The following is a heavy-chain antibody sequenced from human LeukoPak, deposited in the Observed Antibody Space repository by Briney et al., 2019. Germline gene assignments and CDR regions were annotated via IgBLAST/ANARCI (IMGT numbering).Heavy chain of an antibody. D-gene: IGHD3-22*01. Sequence: GGSLRLSCAASGFTVSSNYMSWVRQAPGKGLEWVSVIYSGGSTYYADSVKGRFTISRDKSKNTLYLQMNSLRAEDTAVYYCAREVGEYDSSGYRDAFDIWGQGTMVTVSS. J-gene: IGHJ3*02. V-gene: IGHV3-66*01. CDR2: IYSGGST. CDR3: AREVGEYDSSGYRDAFDI. CDR1: GFTVSSNY.